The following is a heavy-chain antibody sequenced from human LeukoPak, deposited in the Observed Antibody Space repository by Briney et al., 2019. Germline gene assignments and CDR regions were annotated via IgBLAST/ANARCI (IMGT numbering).Heavy chain of an antibody. CDR3: ASVVALDLYYFDY. V-gene: IGHV4-39*07. Sequence: SETLSLTCTVSGGSISSSSYYWGWIRQPPGKGLEWIGSIYYSGSTYYNPSLKSRVTISVDTSKNQFSLKLSSVTAADTAVYCCASVVALDLYYFDYWGQGTLVTVSS. D-gene: IGHD2-15*01. CDR2: IYYSGST. CDR1: GGSISSSSYY. J-gene: IGHJ4*02.